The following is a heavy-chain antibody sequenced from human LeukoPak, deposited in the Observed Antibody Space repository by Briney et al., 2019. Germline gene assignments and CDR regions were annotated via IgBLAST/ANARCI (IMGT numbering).Heavy chain of an antibody. J-gene: IGHJ3*02. CDR3: ARGLGDYGGAFDI. V-gene: IGHV3-73*01. D-gene: IGHD4/OR15-4a*01. CDR2: IRSKANSYAT. CDR1: GFTFSGSA. Sequence: PGGSLRLSCAASGFTFSGSAMHWVRQASGKGLEWVGRIRSKANSYATTYAASVKGRFTISRDDSKNTAYLQMNSLKTEDTAVYYCARGLGDYGGAFDIWGQGTMVTVSS.